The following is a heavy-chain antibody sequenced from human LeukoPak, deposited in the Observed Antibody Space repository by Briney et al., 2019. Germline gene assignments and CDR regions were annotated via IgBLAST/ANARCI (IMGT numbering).Heavy chain of an antibody. CDR1: GYTLTELS. V-gene: IGHV1-24*01. D-gene: IGHD3-10*01. J-gene: IGHJ4*02. CDR3: ATDLHGSGRPLFDY. CDR2: FDPEDGET. Sequence: ASVKDSCKVSGYTLTELSMHWVRQAPGKGLEWMGGFDPEDGETIYAQKFQGRVTMTEDTSTDTAYMELSSLRSEDTAVYYCATDLHGSGRPLFDYWGQGTLVTVSS.